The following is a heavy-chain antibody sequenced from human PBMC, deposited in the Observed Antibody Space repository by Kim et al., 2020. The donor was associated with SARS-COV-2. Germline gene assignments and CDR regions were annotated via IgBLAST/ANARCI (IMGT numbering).Heavy chain of an antibody. V-gene: IGHV3-48*02. Sequence: GGSLRLSCAASGFSFNDYNMNWVRQAPGKGLEWVSYISNGGDIIKYADSVKGRFTISRDVASNSLYLQMNSLRDEDTAVYFCARGGFDPWGQGTLVTVSS. J-gene: IGHJ5*02. CDR1: GFSFNDYN. CDR2: ISNGGDII. CDR3: ARGGFDP. D-gene: IGHD1-26*01.